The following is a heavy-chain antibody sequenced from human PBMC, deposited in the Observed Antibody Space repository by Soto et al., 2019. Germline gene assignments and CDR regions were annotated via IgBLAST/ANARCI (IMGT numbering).Heavy chain of an antibody. V-gene: IGHV1-18*01. CDR3: AGGLLLRYFDWLSRSNWFDP. CDR1: GYTFTSYG. D-gene: IGHD3-9*01. Sequence: ASVKVSCKASGYTFTSYGISWVRQAPGQGLEWMGWISPYNGSTNYAQKFQGWVTMTRDTSISTAYMELSRLRSDDTAVYYCAGGLLLRYFDWLSRSNWFDPWGQGTLVTVSS. J-gene: IGHJ5*02. CDR2: ISPYNGST.